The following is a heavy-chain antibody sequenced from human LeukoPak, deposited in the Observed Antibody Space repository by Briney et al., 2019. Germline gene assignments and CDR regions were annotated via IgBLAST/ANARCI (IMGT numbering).Heavy chain of an antibody. CDR3: ARHQDSSGKGFDY. J-gene: IGHJ4*02. Sequence: SETLSLTCTVSGSISSYYWSWIRQPPGKGLEWIGYIYYSGSTNYNPSLKSRVTISVDTSKNQFSLKLSSVTAADTAVYYCARHQDSSGKGFDYWVQGTLVTVSS. D-gene: IGHD3-22*01. CDR2: IYYSGST. V-gene: IGHV4-59*08. CDR1: GSISSYY.